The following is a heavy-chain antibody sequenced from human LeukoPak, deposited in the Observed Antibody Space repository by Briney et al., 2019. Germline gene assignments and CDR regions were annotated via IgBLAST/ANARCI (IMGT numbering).Heavy chain of an antibody. Sequence: PGGSLRLSCAASGFTLSSYGMHWVRQAPGKGLEWVAFIRYDENNKYYADSVKGRFTISRDNSKNTLYLQMNSLRAEDTAVYYCAKDRDYYGSGDGQSDYWGQGTLVTVSS. CDR2: IRYDENNK. D-gene: IGHD3-10*01. CDR1: GFTLSSYG. CDR3: AKDRDYYGSGDGQSDY. J-gene: IGHJ4*02. V-gene: IGHV3-30*02.